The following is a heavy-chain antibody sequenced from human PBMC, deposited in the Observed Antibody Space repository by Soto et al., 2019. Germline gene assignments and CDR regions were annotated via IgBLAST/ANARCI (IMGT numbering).Heavy chain of an antibody. D-gene: IGHD3-9*01. J-gene: IGHJ4*02. CDR3: ARAYDILTGSLPSFDY. V-gene: IGHV1-18*01. Sequence: GASVKVSCKASGYTFTSYGISWVRQAPGQGLEWMGRISAYNGNTNYAQKLQGRVTMTTDTSTSTAYMELRSLRSDDTAVYYCARAYDILTGSLPSFDYWGQGTLVTVSS. CDR2: ISAYNGNT. CDR1: GYTFTSYG.